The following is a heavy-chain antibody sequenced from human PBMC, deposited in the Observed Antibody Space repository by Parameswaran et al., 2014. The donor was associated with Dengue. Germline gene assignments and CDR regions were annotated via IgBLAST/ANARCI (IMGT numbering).Heavy chain of an antibody. CDR2: ISSSSSYI. CDR3: ARLGTVVTKRGAIDY. D-gene: IGHD4-23*01. Sequence: GESLKISCAASGFTFSSYSMNWVRQAPGKGLEWVSSISSSSSYIYYADSVKGRFTISRDNAKNSLYLQMNSLRAEDTAVYYCARLGTVVTKRGAIDYWGQGTLVTVSS. V-gene: IGHV3-21*01. J-gene: IGHJ4*02. CDR1: GFTFSSYS.